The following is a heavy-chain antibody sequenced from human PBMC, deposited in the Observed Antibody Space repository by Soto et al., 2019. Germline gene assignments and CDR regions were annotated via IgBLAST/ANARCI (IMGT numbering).Heavy chain of an antibody. D-gene: IGHD2-2*01. Sequence: ASVKVSCKVSGYTLTELSMHWVRQAPGKGLEWMGGFDPEDGETIYAQKFQGRVTMTEDTSTDTAYMELSSLRSEDTAVYYCATEPVPSGDIVVVPPATNWFDPWGQGTLVTVSS. V-gene: IGHV1-24*01. CDR3: ATEPVPSGDIVVVPPATNWFDP. J-gene: IGHJ5*02. CDR1: GYTLTELS. CDR2: FDPEDGET.